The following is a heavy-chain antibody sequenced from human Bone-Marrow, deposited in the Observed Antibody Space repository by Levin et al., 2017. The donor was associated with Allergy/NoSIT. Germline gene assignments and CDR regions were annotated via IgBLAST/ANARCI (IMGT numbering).Heavy chain of an antibody. D-gene: IGHD5/OR15-5a*01. Sequence: LGESLKISCKASGYVFTRYWIGWVRQMPGKGLELMGIIFPDDSETKYSPSFQGQVTLSADKSISTPYLQWSSLKAADTAVFYCTTSVATLGLDYWGQGTTVTVSS. V-gene: IGHV5-51*01. J-gene: IGHJ4*02. CDR2: IFPDDSET. CDR1: GYVFTRYW. CDR3: TTSVATLGLDY.